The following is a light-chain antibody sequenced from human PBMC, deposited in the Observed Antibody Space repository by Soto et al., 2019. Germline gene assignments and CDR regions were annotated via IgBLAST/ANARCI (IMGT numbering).Light chain of an antibody. CDR3: NSYTRSSTVV. Sequence: QSALTQPASVSGSPGQSITISCTGTSSDVGGYNYVSWYQKHPGKAPKLMIYDVSNRPSGVSDRFSGSKSGNTASLTISGLQAEDEADYYCNSYTRSSTVVFGGGTKLTVL. CDR2: DVS. J-gene: IGLJ3*02. CDR1: SSDVGGYNY. V-gene: IGLV2-14*03.